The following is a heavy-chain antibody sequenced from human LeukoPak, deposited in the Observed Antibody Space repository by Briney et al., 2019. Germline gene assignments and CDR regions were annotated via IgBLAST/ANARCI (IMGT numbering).Heavy chain of an antibody. CDR2: INHSGST. CDR1: GGSFSGYF. D-gene: IGHD3-10*01. CDR3: ADMVRGVNFNWFDP. J-gene: IGHJ5*02. Sequence: SETLSLTCAVYGGSFSGYFWSWIRQSPGKGLEWIGEINHSGSTNYNPSLKSRVTISVDTSKNQFSLKLSSVTAADTAVYYCADMVRGVNFNWFDPWGQGTLVTVSS. V-gene: IGHV4-34*01.